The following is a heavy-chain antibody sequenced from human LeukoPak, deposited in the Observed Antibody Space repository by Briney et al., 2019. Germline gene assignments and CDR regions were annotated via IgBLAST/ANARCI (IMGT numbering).Heavy chain of an antibody. CDR1: GFTFSSNE. CDR3: ARDWFAD. CDR2: INSGGTII. V-gene: IGHV3-48*03. Sequence: GGSLRLSCAASGFTFSSNEMNWVRQAPGKGLEWVSYINSGGTIIYYADSVKGRFTISRDNAKNSLYLQMNSLRAEDTAICYCARDWFADWGQGTLVIVSS. J-gene: IGHJ4*02.